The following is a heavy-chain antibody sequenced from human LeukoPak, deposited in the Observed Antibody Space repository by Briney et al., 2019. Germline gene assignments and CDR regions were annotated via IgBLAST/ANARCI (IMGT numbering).Heavy chain of an antibody. Sequence: SETLSLTCTVSGGSMTNYYWTWIRQSPGKGLEWIGQTYYSGNTNYNPSLKSRVTISIDTSKNQFSLKLSSVTAADTAVYYCTRGRAYYDSTGYYYWGRGILITVSS. CDR3: TRGRAYYDSTGYYY. CDR2: TYYSGNT. D-gene: IGHD3-22*01. V-gene: IGHV4-59*01. J-gene: IGHJ4*02. CDR1: GGSMTNYY.